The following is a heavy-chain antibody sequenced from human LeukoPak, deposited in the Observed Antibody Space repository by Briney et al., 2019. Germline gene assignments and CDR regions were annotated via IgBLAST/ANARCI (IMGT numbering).Heavy chain of an antibody. D-gene: IGHD3-22*01. CDR3: AKLIMRPTYYYDSSGYSYYFDY. CDR2: IRGTGSST. J-gene: IGHJ4*02. V-gene: IGHV3-23*01. Sequence: PGGSLRLSCGASGFTFSSYAMAWVRQAPGKGLEWVSAIRGTGSSTYYADSVKGRFTISRDNSKNTLYLQMNSLRAEDTAVYYCAKLIMRPTYYYDSSGYSYYFDYWGQGTLVTVSS. CDR1: GFTFSSYA.